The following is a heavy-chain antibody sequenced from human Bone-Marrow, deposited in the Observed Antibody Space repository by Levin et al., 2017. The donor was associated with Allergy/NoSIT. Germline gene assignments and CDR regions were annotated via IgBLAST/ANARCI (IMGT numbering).Heavy chain of an antibody. Sequence: PGGSLRLSCAASGFSLSYYTMNWVRQAPGKGLEWVSSISSSSIYIYYADSVKGRFTVSRDNAKKSLFLEINSLRAEDTAVYYCARGELGADYWYFDLWGRGTLVTVSS. CDR2: ISSSSIYI. J-gene: IGHJ2*01. V-gene: IGHV3-21*01. CDR1: GFSLSYYT. D-gene: IGHD3-10*01. CDR3: ARGELGADYWYFDL.